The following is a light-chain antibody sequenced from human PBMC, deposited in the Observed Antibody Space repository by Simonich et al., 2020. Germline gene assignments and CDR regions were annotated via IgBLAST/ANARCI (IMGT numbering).Light chain of an antibody. CDR3: SSYTSSSTWV. CDR2: DVS. V-gene: IGLV2-11*01. CDR1: SSDVGGYNY. J-gene: IGLJ3*02. Sequence: QSALTQPRSVSGSPGQSVTISCTGTSSDVGGYNYVSWYQQHPGKAPKLMIYDVSKRPSGVPDRCSGSKSGNTASLTISGLKAEDEADYYCSSYTSSSTWVFGGGTKLTVL.